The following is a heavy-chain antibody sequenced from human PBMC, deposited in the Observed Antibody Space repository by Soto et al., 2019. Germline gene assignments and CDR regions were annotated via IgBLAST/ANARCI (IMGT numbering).Heavy chain of an antibody. Sequence: GGSLRLSCAASGFTFSSYAMSWVRQAPGKGLEWVSAISGSGGSTYYADSVKGRFTISRDNSKNTLYLQMNSLRAADTAVYYCARYSNNWFQTEGMDVWGQGTTVTVSS. CDR2: ISGSGGST. CDR3: ARYSNNWFQTEGMDV. D-gene: IGHD6-13*01. V-gene: IGHV3-23*01. J-gene: IGHJ6*02. CDR1: GFTFSSYA.